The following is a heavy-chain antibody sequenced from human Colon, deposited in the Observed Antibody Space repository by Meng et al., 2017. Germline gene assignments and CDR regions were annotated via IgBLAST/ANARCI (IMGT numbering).Heavy chain of an antibody. V-gene: IGHV3-11*04. J-gene: IGHJ4*02. CDR1: GFTFSEYS. Sequence: QVQLVESGGTLVKPGGSLRLSCVGSGFTFSEYSMSWIRQAPGKGLEWLSYISSGGSSIYYTDSVKGRFIISRDNAKNSLYLQMNSLRAGDTAVYYCARVSPGGQPNHYHPLNFDSWGQGTLVTVSS. CDR3: ARVSPGGQPNHYHPLNFDS. CDR2: ISSGGSSI. D-gene: IGHD4-23*01.